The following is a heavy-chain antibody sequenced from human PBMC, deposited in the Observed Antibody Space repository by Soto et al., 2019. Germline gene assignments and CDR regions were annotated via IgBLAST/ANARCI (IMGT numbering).Heavy chain of an antibody. CDR2: IYYSGST. D-gene: IGHD3-22*01. V-gene: IGHV4-31*03. J-gene: IGHJ6*02. CDR3: ARDSLSGSGYYYYYYGMDV. Sequence: SETLSLTCTVSGGSISSGGYYWSWIRQHPGKGLEWIGYIYYSGSTYYNPSLKSRVTISVDTSKNQFSLKLSSVTAADTAVYYCARDSLSGSGYYYYYYGMDVWGQGTTVTVSS. CDR1: GGSISSGGYY.